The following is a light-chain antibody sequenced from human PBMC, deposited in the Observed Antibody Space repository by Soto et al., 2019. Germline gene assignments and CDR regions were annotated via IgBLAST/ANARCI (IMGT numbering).Light chain of an antibody. V-gene: IGKV1-6*01. CDR1: QGVGND. CDR2: GVS. CDR3: LQDYNYPYT. Sequence: AIQMTQSPSSLSASVGDRVTITCRASQGVGNDLGWYQQKPGKAPKLLIYGVSSLQSGVPSRFSGSGSGTDITLTITSLQPEDFATYYCLQDYNYPYTFGQGTKLEIK. J-gene: IGKJ2*01.